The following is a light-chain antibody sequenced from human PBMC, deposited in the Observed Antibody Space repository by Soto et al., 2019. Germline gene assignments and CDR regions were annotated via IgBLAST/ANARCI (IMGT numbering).Light chain of an antibody. Sequence: EIVLTQSPVTLSLSPGERATLSCRASQSISSYLAWYQQKPGQAPRLLMYGATSRATGIPDRFSGSGSGTDFTLTISRLEPEDFAVYYCQQYGISAGTFGQGTKVDIK. CDR1: QSISSY. J-gene: IGKJ1*01. CDR3: QQYGISAGT. V-gene: IGKV3-20*01. CDR2: GAT.